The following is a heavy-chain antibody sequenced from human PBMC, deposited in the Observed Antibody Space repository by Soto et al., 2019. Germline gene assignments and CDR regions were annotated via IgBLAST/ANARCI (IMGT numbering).Heavy chain of an antibody. D-gene: IGHD2-2*01. Sequence: PGGSLRLSCSASGFTFSSCAMHWVRQAAGKGLEYVSGISSNGAVTYYAESVKDRFTISRDNSRNTLFLQVNSLTGEDTAVYYCVKDRRSTRRAMDVWGQGTTVTV. J-gene: IGHJ6*02. CDR1: GFTFSSCA. CDR3: VKDRRSTRRAMDV. V-gene: IGHV3-64D*06. CDR2: ISSNGAVT.